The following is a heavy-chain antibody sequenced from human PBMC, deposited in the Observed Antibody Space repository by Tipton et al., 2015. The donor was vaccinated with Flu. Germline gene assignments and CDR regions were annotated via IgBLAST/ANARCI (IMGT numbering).Heavy chain of an antibody. D-gene: IGHD3-10*01. Sequence: TLSLTCTVSGGSMSSFYWTWIRQPAGKGLEWIGRMYASGSTKYNPSLKSRVTMSVDTSKNQFSLKLSSGTAADTAVYYCARGSGSGTDVTFYFWGQGTLVTVSS. V-gene: IGHV4-4*07. J-gene: IGHJ4*02. CDR2: MYASGST. CDR3: ARGSGSGTDVTFYF. CDR1: GGSMSSFY.